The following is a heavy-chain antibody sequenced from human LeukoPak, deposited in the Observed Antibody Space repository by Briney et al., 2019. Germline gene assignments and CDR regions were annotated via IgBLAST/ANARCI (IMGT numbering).Heavy chain of an antibody. D-gene: IGHD3-10*01. CDR3: ARHITYYYGSGSYYWFDP. Sequence: SETLSLTCSVSGGSISSYYWSWIRQPPGKGLEWIGYIYYSGSTNYNPSLKSRVTISVDTSKNQFSLKLSSVTAADTAVYYCARHITYYYGSGSYYWFDPWGQGTLVTVSS. J-gene: IGHJ5*02. CDR2: IYYSGST. CDR1: GGSISSYY. V-gene: IGHV4-59*08.